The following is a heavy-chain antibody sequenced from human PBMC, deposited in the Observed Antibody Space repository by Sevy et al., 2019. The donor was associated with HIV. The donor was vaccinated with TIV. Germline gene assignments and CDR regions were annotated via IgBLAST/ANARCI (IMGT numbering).Heavy chain of an antibody. D-gene: IGHD6-13*01. CDR2: INQDGSAK. CDR1: GFTFSSHW. CDR3: ARDTGGIGMDV. J-gene: IGHJ6*02. V-gene: IGHV3-7*01. Sequence: GGSLRLSCAASGFTFSSHWMSWVRQAPGKGLAWVANINQDGSAKYYVDSVKGRLTISRDKARNSLSLQMNSLRAEDTAVYYCARDTGGIGMDVWGQGTTVTVSS.